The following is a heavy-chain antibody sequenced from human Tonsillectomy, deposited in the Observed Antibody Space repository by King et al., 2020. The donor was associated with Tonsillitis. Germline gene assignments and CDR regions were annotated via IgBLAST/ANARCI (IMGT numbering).Heavy chain of an antibody. CDR2: VYTSGST. CDR1: GGSVSSGSYY. V-gene: IGHV4-61*02. J-gene: IGHJ4*02. CDR3: AREYDVSGKYPRGGNFDY. D-gene: IGHD3-22*01. Sequence: QLQESGPGLVKPSQTLSLTCTVSGGSVSSGSYYWSWIRQTAGKGLQWIGRVYTSGSTNYSPSLESRVTISIDTSKKQFSLKLSSVTAADTAVYYCAREYDVSGKYPRGGNFDYWGQGTLVTVSS.